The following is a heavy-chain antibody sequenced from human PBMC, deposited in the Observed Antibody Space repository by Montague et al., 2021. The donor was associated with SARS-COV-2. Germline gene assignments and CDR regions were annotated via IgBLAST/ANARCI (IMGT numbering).Heavy chain of an antibody. CDR1: GDSIRSYY. Sequence: SETLSLTCTVSGDSIRSYYWSWIRQPPGKGLEWIGNIYYSGITNYNPSLKSRVTTSIDTSKNRFSLRLSSVTAADTAVYYCARVRLTGTTAPYFDYWGQGTLVTVSS. J-gene: IGHJ4*02. D-gene: IGHD1-1*01. CDR3: ARVRLTGTTAPYFDY. CDR2: IYYSGIT. V-gene: IGHV4-59*01.